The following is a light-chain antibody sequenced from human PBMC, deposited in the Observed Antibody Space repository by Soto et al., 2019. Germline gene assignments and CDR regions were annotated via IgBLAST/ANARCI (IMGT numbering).Light chain of an antibody. CDR1: RSVLYKSNNKNH. CDR2: WAS. Sequence: DIVMTQSPDSLAVSLGERATMNCKCSRSVLYKSNNKNHLAWYQQKPGQPPQLIIYWASTRESGVPERFSGSGSGTDFTLTISRLEPEDFAVYYCQQYGSSPPLTFGGGTKVEIK. J-gene: IGKJ4*01. V-gene: IGKV4-1*01. CDR3: QQYGSSPPLT.